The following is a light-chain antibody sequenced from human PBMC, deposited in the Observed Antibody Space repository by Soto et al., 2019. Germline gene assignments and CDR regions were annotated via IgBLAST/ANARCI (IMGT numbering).Light chain of an antibody. V-gene: IGKV3-20*01. CDR2: GAS. CDR3: QQYGSSPFT. CDR1: QSVSSPY. Sequence: EVVLTQSPVTLSLSPGERATLSCRASQSVSSPYLAWYQQKPGQPPRLLIYGASSRATDIPDRFIGSGSWTEFTLTIARLAPEDFAMYYGQQYGSSPFTFGPGTKVDI. J-gene: IGKJ3*01.